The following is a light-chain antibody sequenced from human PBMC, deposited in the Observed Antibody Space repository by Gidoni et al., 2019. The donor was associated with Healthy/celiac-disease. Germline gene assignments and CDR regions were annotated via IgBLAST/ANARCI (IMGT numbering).Light chain of an antibody. CDR1: QSVSSSY. Sequence: EIVLTQSPGTLSSSPGERATLSCRDSQSVSSSYLAWYQQKPGQAPRLLIYGASSRATGIPDRFSGSGSGTDFTLTISRLEPEDFAVYYCQQYGSSLWTFGQGTKVEIK. J-gene: IGKJ1*01. V-gene: IGKV3-20*01. CDR2: GAS. CDR3: QQYGSSLWT.